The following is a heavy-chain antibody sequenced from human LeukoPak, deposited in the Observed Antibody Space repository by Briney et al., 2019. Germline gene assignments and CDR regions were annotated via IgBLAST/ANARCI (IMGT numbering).Heavy chain of an antibody. Sequence: GESLKISFKGSGYSFSNYWIGWVRQMPGKGLEWMGIIYPVDSHTRYSPSFQGQVTISVDKSISTAYLQWSSLKASDTAMYYCARYGDYGDYVINYFYNGMDVWGQGTTVTVSS. CDR3: ARYGDYGDYVINYFYNGMDV. D-gene: IGHD4-17*01. CDR1: GYSFSNYW. V-gene: IGHV5-51*01. J-gene: IGHJ6*02. CDR2: IYPVDSHT.